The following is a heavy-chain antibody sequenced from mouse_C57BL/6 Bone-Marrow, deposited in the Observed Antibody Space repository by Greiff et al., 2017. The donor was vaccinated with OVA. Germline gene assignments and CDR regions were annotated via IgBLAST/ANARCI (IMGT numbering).Heavy chain of an antibody. D-gene: IGHD3-2*02. CDR1: GFTFSSYA. CDR3: ARWTAQAPGY. V-gene: IGHV5-4*03. CDR2: ISDGGSYT. Sequence: EVKLVESGGGLVKPGGSLKLSCAASGFTFSSYAMSWVRQTPEKRLEWVATISDGGSYTYYPDNVKGRFTISRDNAKNNLYLQMSHLKSEDTAMYYCARWTAQAPGYWGQGTTLTVSS. J-gene: IGHJ2*01.